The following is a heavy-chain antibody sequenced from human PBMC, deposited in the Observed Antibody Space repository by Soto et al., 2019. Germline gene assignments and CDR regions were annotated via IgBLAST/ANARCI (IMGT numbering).Heavy chain of an antibody. CDR2: IYPGDSDT. CDR1: GYSFTSYW. D-gene: IGHD3-3*01. V-gene: IGHV5-51*01. CDR3: ARQRFLEWASSYYYYYMDV. Sequence: GESLKISCKGSGYSFTSYWIGWVRQMPGKGLEWMGIIYPGDSDTRYSPSFQGQVTISADKSISTAYLQWSSLKASDTAMYYCARQRFLEWASSYYYYYMDVWGKGTTVTVSS. J-gene: IGHJ6*03.